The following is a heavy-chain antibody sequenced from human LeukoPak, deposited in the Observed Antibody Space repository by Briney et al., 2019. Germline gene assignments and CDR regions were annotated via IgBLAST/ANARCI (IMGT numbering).Heavy chain of an antibody. Sequence: EASVKVSCKASGYTFTSYDINWVRQATGQGREWMVWMNPNSGNTGYAQKFQGRVTMTRTTSISTAYMELSSLRSEDTAVYYCARGRELRSLEWLLFSAFDIWGQGTMVTVSS. J-gene: IGHJ3*02. V-gene: IGHV1-8*01. D-gene: IGHD3-3*01. CDR3: ARGRELRSLEWLLFSAFDI. CDR1: GYTFTSYD. CDR2: MNPNSGNT.